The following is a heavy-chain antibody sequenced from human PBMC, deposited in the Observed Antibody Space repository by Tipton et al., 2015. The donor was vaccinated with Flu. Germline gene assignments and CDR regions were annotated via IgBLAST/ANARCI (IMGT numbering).Heavy chain of an antibody. CDR2: ISGSGGST. J-gene: IGHJ6*02. CDR3: AKDQGSSWFGHYYYGMDV. Sequence: SLRLSCAASGFTFSSYAMSWVRQAPGKGLEWVSVISGSGGSTYYADSVKGRFTISRDNSKNTLYLQMNSLRAEDTAVYYCAKDQGSSWFGHYYYGMDVWGQGTTVTVSS. V-gene: IGHV3-23*01. CDR1: GFTFSSYA. D-gene: IGHD6-13*01.